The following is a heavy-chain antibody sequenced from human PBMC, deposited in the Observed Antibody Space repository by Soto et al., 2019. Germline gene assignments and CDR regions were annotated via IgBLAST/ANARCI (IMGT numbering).Heavy chain of an antibody. V-gene: IGHV4-59*01. CDR1: GGSISSYC. J-gene: IGHJ4*02. CDR2: IYYSGST. CDR3: VEHSYGFDY. Sequence: SETLSLTCTVSGGSISSYCWSWIRQPPGKGLEWIGYIYYSGSTNYNPSLKSRVTISVDTSKNQFSLKLSSVTAADTAVYYCVEHSYGFDYWGQGTLVTVSS. D-gene: IGHD5-18*01.